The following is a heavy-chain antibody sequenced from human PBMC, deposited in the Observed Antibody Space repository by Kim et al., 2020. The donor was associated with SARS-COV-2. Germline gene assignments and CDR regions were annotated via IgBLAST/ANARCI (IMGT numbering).Heavy chain of an antibody. CDR2: IYGTGGS. CDR1: GGSMRGYY. V-gene: IGHV4-59*13. D-gene: IGHD4-17*01. Sequence: SETLSLTCGVSGGSMRGYYWTWIRQPPGKGLEWIGHIYGTGGSDYNPSLKSRVSISLDRSKNQFSLHLNSVTAADTAVYYCARGPVTTAGWFDPWGQGTLVTVSS. J-gene: IGHJ5*02. CDR3: ARGPVTTAGWFDP.